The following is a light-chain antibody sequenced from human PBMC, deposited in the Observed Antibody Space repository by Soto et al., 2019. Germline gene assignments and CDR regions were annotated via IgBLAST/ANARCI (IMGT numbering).Light chain of an antibody. CDR3: QHYCSTPPWT. J-gene: IGKJ1*01. CDR1: QSVSSSY. Sequence: EIVLTQSPGTLSLSPGERATLSCRASQSVSSSYLAWYQQKSGQAPRLLIYGASSRATGIPDRFSGSGSGTDFTRTISRLETEDFAVYYCQHYCSTPPWTFGKVTDVEL. CDR2: GAS. V-gene: IGKV3-20*01.